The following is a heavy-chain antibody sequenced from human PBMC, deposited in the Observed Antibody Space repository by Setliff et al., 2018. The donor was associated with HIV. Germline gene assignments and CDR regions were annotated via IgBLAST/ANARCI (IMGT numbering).Heavy chain of an antibody. CDR2: INTSGGSA. CDR1: GYTFTSYP. Sequence: ASVKVSCKASGYTFTSYPMHWVRQAPGQGLEWMGVINTSGGSAGYAEKFRGRVTMTRDTSTSTVYMDLRNLRSEDTAVYYCARNQGDSSGWYAGDYWGHGTMVTVSS. J-gene: IGHJ4*01. V-gene: IGHV1-46*01. D-gene: IGHD6-19*01. CDR3: ARNQGDSSGWYAGDY.